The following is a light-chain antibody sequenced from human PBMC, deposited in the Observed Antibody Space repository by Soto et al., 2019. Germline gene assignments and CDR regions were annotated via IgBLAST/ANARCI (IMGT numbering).Light chain of an antibody. J-gene: IGLJ1*01. CDR3: GSWDSSLSASV. CDR2: DDN. Sequence: QSLLTQAPSVSAAPGQKFTIPCSGSISNIGGNSVSRYQQLPVTAPKLLIYDDNKRPSVIPDRFSGSKYGTSATLGITGFQTGDEADYYCGSWDSSLSASVFGTGTKVTVL. CDR1: ISNIGGNS. V-gene: IGLV1-51*01.